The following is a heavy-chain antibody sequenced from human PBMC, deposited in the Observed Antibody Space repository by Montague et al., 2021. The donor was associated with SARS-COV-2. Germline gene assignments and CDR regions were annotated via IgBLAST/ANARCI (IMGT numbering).Heavy chain of an antibody. CDR2: ISYDGSNK. J-gene: IGHJ6*02. V-gene: IGHV3-30*18. CDR3: AKDQGDCSSSRCFRGWTYYYYGMDV. Sequence: SLSLSFSASGFPFSSYGIHWVRQAPGKGLEWVAVISYDGSNKHYADSVKGRFTISRGNSKNTLYLQMNSLRAEDTAVYYCAKDQGDCSSSRCFRGWTYYYYGMDVWGQGTTVTVSS. CDR1: GFPFSSYG. D-gene: IGHD2-2*01.